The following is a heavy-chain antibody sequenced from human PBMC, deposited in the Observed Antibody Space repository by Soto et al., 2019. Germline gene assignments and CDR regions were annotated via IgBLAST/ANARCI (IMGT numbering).Heavy chain of an antibody. CDR1: RFIFNDYA. D-gene: IGHD7-27*01. J-gene: IGHJ6*03. CDR2: IPGSGGHKVHA. CDR3: PKGTASDWGYMDG. V-gene: IGHV3-23*01. Sequence: GVTLRLSCAASRFIFNDYAMSWVRQAPGQGLEWVSTIPGSGGHKVHAEYADSVKGRFTISRDKSKNTLYLQMDSLSAEDTAVYYCPKGTASDWGYMDGCGRGTRVTVPS.